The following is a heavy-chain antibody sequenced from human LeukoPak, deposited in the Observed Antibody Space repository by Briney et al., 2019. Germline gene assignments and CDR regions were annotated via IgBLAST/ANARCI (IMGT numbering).Heavy chain of an antibody. CDR2: IGTAGDT. CDR3: ARAQGSGWYDY. CDR1: GFTFSSYG. V-gene: IGHV3-13*01. J-gene: IGHJ4*02. Sequence: GGSLRFSCAASGFTFSSYGMHWVRQATGKGLEWVSGIGTAGDTYYPGSVKGRFTISRENAKNSLYLQMNSLRAGDTAVYYCARAQGSGWYDYWGQGTLVTVSS. D-gene: IGHD6-19*01.